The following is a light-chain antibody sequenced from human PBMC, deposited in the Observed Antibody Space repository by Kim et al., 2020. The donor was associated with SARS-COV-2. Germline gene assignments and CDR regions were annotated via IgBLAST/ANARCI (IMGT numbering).Light chain of an antibody. J-gene: IGLJ1*01. Sequence: SYELTQPPSVSVSPGQTASITCSGDKLGDKYVCWYQQKPGQSPVLVIYQDTKRPSGIPERFSGSNSGNTATLTISGTQAMDEADYYCQAWDSSTKVFGTGSKVTVL. V-gene: IGLV3-1*01. CDR1: KLGDKY. CDR3: QAWDSSTKV. CDR2: QDT.